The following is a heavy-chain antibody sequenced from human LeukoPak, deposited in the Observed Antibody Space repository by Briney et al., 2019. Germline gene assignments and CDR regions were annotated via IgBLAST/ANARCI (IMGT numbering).Heavy chain of an antibody. V-gene: IGHV4-4*07. Sequence: SETLSLTCTVSGGSISSYYWSWIRQPAGKGLEWIGRIYTSGSTNYNPSLKSRVTMSVDTSKNQFSLRLSSVTAADTAVYYCARGWPGGSWQTKSVFDYWGQGTLVTVSS. CDR1: GGSISSYY. J-gene: IGHJ4*02. D-gene: IGHD6-13*01. CDR3: ARGWPGGSWQTKSVFDY. CDR2: IYTSGST.